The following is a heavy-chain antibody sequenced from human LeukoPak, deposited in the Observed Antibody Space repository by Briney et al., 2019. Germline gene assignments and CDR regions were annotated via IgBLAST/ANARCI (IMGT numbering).Heavy chain of an antibody. Sequence: SETLSLTCTVSGGSISSYYWSWIRQPPGKGLEWIGYIYYSGSTNYNPYLKSRVTISVDTSKNQFSLKLSSVTAADTAVYYCARAQGYCSSTSCYTSWFDPWGQGTLVTVSS. J-gene: IGHJ5*02. CDR3: ARAQGYCSSTSCYTSWFDP. V-gene: IGHV4-59*01. CDR1: GGSISSYY. D-gene: IGHD2-2*02. CDR2: IYYSGST.